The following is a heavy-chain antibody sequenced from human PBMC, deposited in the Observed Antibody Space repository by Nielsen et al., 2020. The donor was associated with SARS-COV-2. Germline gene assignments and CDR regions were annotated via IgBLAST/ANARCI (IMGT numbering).Heavy chain of an antibody. D-gene: IGHD3-22*01. CDR1: GGSISSSNW. J-gene: IGHJ1*01. CDR2: IYHSGST. V-gene: IGHV4-4*02. Sequence: SETLSLTCAVSGGSISSSNWWSWVRQPPGKGLEWIGEIYHSGSTNYNPSLKSRVTISVDKSKNQFSLKLSSVTAADTAVYYCASRGILEALYYYDSSGHTKRHPFQHWGQGTLVTVSS. CDR3: ASRGILEALYYYDSSGHTKRHPFQH.